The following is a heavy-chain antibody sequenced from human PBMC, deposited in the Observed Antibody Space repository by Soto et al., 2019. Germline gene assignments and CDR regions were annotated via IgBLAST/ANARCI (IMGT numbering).Heavy chain of an antibody. CDR1: GDSISSYY. V-gene: IGHV4-59*01. D-gene: IGHD3-22*01. CDR3: ALRSMAVVPEY. Sequence: QVQLQESGPGLVKPSETLSLTCAVSGDSISSYYCMWIRQPPGKGLESIGYLYYGRSANYNPSLKRRVSLSVDTSTNQCSLTLSSMTAADTAVYYCALRSMAVVPEYWGQGALVTVSS. CDR2: LYYGRSA. J-gene: IGHJ4*02.